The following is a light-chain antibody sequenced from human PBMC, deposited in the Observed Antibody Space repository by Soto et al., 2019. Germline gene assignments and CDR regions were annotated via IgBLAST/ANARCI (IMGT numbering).Light chain of an antibody. CDR3: QQYGSSPPT. V-gene: IGKV3-20*01. Sequence: EIVLTQSPGSLSLSPGERATLSCRASQGVSNNYLAWYQQKPGQGPRLLIYGASSRATGTPDRFSGSGSGTDFTLTINRLEPEDFALYYCQQYGSSPPTFGQGTKVDI. J-gene: IGKJ1*01. CDR2: GAS. CDR1: QGVSNNY.